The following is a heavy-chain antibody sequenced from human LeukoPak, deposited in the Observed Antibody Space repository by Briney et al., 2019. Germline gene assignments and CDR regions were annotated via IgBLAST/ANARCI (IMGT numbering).Heavy chain of an antibody. V-gene: IGHV4-31*03. D-gene: IGHD2-2*01. CDR3: ARDYCSSTSCYLDY. CDR1: GGSISSGDYY. Sequence: SETLPLTCTVSGGSISSGDYYWSWIRQHPGKGLEWIGYIYYSGSTYYNPSLKSRVTISVDTSKNQFSLKLSSVTAADTAVYYCARDYCSSTSCYLDYWGQGTLVTVSS. J-gene: IGHJ4*02. CDR2: IYYSGST.